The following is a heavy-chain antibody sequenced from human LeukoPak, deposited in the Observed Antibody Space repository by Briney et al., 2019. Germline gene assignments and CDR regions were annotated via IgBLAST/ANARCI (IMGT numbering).Heavy chain of an antibody. CDR1: GYTFTTYY. J-gene: IGHJ4*02. CDR3: ARASPQGIVGY. CDR2: INPSGGGT. D-gene: IGHD2-15*01. Sequence: ASVKASCKATGYTFTTYYMNWVRQAPGQGLEWMGIINPSGGGTSYAQKFQGRVTMTRDMSTSTAYMELSSLRSEDTAVYYCARASPQGIVGYWGQGTLVTVSS. V-gene: IGHV1-46*01.